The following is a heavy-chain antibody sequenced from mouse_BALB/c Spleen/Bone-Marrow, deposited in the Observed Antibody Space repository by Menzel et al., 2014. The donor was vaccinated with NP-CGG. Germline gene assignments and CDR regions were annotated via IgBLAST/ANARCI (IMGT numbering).Heavy chain of an antibody. CDR2: INPDSRTI. Sequence: EVMLVGSGGGLVQPGGPLKLSCAASGFDFSRYWMSWVRQAPGKGLEWIGEINPDSRTINYTPSLKEKFIISRDNAKNTLYLQMSKVRSEDTALYYCARLGYYGYFNYWGQGTSLTVSS. D-gene: IGHD2-3*01. V-gene: IGHV4-1*02. CDR3: ARLGYYGYFNY. J-gene: IGHJ2*02. CDR1: GFDFSRYW.